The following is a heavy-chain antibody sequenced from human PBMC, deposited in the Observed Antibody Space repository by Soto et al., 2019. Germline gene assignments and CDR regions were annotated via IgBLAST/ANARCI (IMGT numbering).Heavy chain of an antibody. CDR3: ATTHTAMVTDYYYYGMDV. CDR2: IYPGDSDT. Sequence: PGESLKISYKGSGYSFTSYWIGWVRQMPGKGLEWMGIIYPGDSDTRYSPSFQGQVTISADKSISTAYLQWSSLKASDTAMYYCATTHTAMVTDYYYYGMDVWGQGTTVTVSS. J-gene: IGHJ6*02. CDR1: GYSFTSYW. D-gene: IGHD5-18*01. V-gene: IGHV5-51*01.